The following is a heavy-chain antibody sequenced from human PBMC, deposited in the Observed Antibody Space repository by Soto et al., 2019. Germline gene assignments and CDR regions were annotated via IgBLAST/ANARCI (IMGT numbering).Heavy chain of an antibody. CDR1: GGSFSGYY. J-gene: IGHJ6*02. Sequence: SETLSLTCAVYGGSFSGYYWSWIRQPPGKGLEWIGEINHSGSTNYNPSLKSRVTISVDTSKNQFSLKLSSVTAADTAVYYCARGRRVVPAARTPYYYYYYGMHVWGQGTTVTVS. CDR2: INHSGST. V-gene: IGHV4-34*01. D-gene: IGHD2-2*01. CDR3: ARGRRVVPAARTPYYYYYYGMHV.